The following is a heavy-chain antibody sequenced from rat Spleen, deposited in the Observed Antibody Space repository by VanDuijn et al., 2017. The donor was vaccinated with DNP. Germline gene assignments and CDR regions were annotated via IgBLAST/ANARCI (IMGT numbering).Heavy chain of an antibody. CDR1: GFTFSNYY. D-gene: IGHD4-1*01. Sequence: EVQLVESGGGLVQAGRSLKLSCAASGFTFSNYYMAWVRQAPKKGLEWVAAINTSGSRTYYPDSVKGRFTISRDNAKSTLYLQMDSLRSEDTATYYCARRGTGYYFDYWGQGVMVTVSS. J-gene: IGHJ2*01. CDR3: ARRGTGYYFDY. V-gene: IGHV5-25*01. CDR2: INTSGSRT.